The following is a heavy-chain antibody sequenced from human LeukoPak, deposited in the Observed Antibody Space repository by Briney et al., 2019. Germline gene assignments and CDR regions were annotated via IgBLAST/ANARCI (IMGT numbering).Heavy chain of an antibody. D-gene: IGHD1-26*01. CDR1: GFTFKNYV. V-gene: IGHV3-23*01. J-gene: IGHJ4*02. CDR2: IYGSGVSI. Sequence: GGSLRLSCVASGFTFKNYVMNWVRQAPGKGLEWLATIYGSGVSISYADSVKGRFTISRDNSNNTLYLQMNSLRAEDTAMYYCAKDLGWELPAEAYWGQGTLVTVSS. CDR3: AKDLGWELPAEAY.